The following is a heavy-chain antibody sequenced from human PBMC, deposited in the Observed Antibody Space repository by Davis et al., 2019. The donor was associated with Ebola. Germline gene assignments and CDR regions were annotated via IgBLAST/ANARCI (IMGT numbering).Heavy chain of an antibody. D-gene: IGHD1-26*01. CDR2: ISAYNGNT. J-gene: IGHJ3*02. CDR3: ARTSIVGTTTTASDI. Sequence: ASVKVSCKASGYTFTSFGFSWVRQAPGQGLEWMGWISAYNGNTNYAQKVQGRVTMTTDTSTGTAYLDLRSLRSDDTAVYFCARTSIVGTTTTASDIWGQGTLVTVSS. V-gene: IGHV1-18*01. CDR1: GYTFTSFG.